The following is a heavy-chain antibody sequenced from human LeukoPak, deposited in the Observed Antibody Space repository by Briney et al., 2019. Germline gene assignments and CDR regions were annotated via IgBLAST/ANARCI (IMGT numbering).Heavy chain of an antibody. D-gene: IGHD3-9*01. CDR3: ARDSTPAHDILTGYYRPLGY. V-gene: IGHV1-46*01. J-gene: IGHJ4*02. CDR2: INPSGGST. Sequence: ASVKVSCKASGYTFTSYYMHWVRQAPGQGLEWMGIINPSGGSTSYAQKFQGRVTMTRDTSTSTAYMELRSLRSDDTAVYYCARDSTPAHDILTGYYRPLGYWGQGTLVTVSS. CDR1: GYTFTSYY.